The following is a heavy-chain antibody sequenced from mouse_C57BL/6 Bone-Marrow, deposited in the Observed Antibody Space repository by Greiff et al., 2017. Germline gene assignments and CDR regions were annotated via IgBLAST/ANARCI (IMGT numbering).Heavy chain of an antibody. CDR3: ARVYYYGSSYRYYAMDY. Sequence: EVKLMESGGGLVKPGGSLKLSCAASGFTFSSYAMSWVRQTPEKRLEWVATISDGGSYTYYPDNVKGRFTISRDNAKNNLYLQMSHLKSEDTAMYYCARVYYYGSSYRYYAMDYWGQGTSVTVSS. J-gene: IGHJ4*01. CDR1: GFTFSSYA. CDR2: ISDGGSYT. D-gene: IGHD1-1*01. V-gene: IGHV5-4*03.